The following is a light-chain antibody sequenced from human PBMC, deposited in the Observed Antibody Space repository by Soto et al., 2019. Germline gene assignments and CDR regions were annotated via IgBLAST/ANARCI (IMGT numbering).Light chain of an antibody. CDR1: QSVSSSY. J-gene: IGKJ1*01. V-gene: IGKV3-20*01. CDR2: GAS. Sequence: ESVLTQSPGTLSLSPGERATLSCRASQSVSSSYLAWYQQKPGQAPRLLIYGASSRATGIPDRFSGSGSGTSFTLTISRLETEEFAVYYCQLYGSSTVTFGQGTKVEIK. CDR3: QLYGSSTVT.